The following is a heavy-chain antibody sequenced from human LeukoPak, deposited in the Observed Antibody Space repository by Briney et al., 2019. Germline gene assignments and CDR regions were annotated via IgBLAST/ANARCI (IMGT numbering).Heavy chain of an antibody. CDR2: IKQDGSEK. CDR1: GFTFSSYW. Sequence: GGSLRLSCAASGFTFSSYWMSLVRQAPGKGLEWVANIKQDGSEKYYVDSVKGRFTISRDNAKNSLYLQMSSLRAEDTAVYYCARDSDYYGMDVWGQGTTVTVSS. CDR3: ARDSDYYGMDV. J-gene: IGHJ6*01. V-gene: IGHV3-7*01.